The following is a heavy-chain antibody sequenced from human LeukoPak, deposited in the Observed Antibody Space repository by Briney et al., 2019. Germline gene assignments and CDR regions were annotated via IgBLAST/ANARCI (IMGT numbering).Heavy chain of an antibody. CDR3: ARDYEYYDFWSGYYAGDYYYYYMDV. J-gene: IGHJ6*03. CDR1: GFTFSSYW. V-gene: IGHV3-7*01. CDR2: IKQDGSEK. Sequence: GGSLRLSCAASGFTFSSYWMSWVRQVPGKGLEWVANIKQDGSEKYYVDSVKGRFTISRDNAKNSLYLQMNSLRAEDTAVYYCARDYEYYDFWSGYYAGDYYYYYMDVWGKGTTVTVSS. D-gene: IGHD3-3*01.